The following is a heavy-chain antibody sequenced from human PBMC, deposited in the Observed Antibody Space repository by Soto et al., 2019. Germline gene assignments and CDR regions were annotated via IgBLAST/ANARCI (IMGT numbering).Heavy chain of an antibody. CDR3: ARDPGVNWS. CDR2: MYSGGGT. V-gene: IGHV3-66*01. Sequence: EVQLVESGGGLVQPGGSLRLSCVASGFTVSNNYMTWVRQAPGKGLEWVSNMYSGGGTYYKDSVKCRFTSSRDSSTNTLYLQMDNVRAEDTAVYYCARDPGVNWSWGKGTTVTVSS. D-gene: IGHD2-8*01. J-gene: IGHJ6*04. CDR1: GFTVSNNY.